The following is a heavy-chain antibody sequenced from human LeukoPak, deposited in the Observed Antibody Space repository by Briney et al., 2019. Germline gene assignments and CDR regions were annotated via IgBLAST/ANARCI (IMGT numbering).Heavy chain of an antibody. CDR1: GGSFSGYY. J-gene: IGHJ5*02. V-gene: IGHV4-34*01. D-gene: IGHD5-18*01. Sequence: ASETLSLTCAVYGGSFSGYYWSWIRQPPGKGLEWIGEINHSGSTNYNPSLKSRVTISVDTSKSQFSLKLSSVTAADTAVYYCARGRSLWLLDNWFDPWGQGTLVTVSS. CDR2: INHSGST. CDR3: ARGRSLWLLDNWFDP.